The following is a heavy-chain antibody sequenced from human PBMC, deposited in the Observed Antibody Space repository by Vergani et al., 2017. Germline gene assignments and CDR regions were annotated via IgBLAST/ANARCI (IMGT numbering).Heavy chain of an antibody. CDR2: IEYDGSNK. J-gene: IGHJ4*02. V-gene: IGHV3-30*02. CDR1: GFPFSSYA. D-gene: IGHD6-25*01. Sequence: QVQLVESGGGVVQPGGSLRLSCAASGFPFSSYAMHWVRQAPGKGLEWLAFIEYDGSNKYYADSVKGRFTISRDDSKNTLYLRLNSLRPEDTAVYYCASRWFSGSCSFDFSSQGCLVTVSS. CDR3: ASRWFSGSCSFDF.